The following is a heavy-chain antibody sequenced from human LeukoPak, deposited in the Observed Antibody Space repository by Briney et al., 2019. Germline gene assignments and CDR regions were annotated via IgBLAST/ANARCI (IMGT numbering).Heavy chain of an antibody. CDR3: ANGDIAAAGVFDY. CDR1: GGSISSSSYY. CDR2: IYYSGST. Sequence: PSETLSLTCTVSGGSISSSSYYWGWIRPPPGKGLEWIGSIYYSGSTYYNPSLKSRVTISVDTSKNQFSLKLSSVTAADTAVYYCANGDIAAAGVFDYWGQGTLVTVSS. V-gene: IGHV4-39*01. D-gene: IGHD6-13*01. J-gene: IGHJ4*02.